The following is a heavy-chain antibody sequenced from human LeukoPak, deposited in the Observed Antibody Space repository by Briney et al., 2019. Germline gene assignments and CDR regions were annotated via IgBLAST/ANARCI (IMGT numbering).Heavy chain of an antibody. CDR3: ARGIRRGSGYPLAY. V-gene: IGHV1-8*01. J-gene: IGHJ4*02. Sequence: GASVKVSCKASGYTFTSYDINWVRQATGQGLEWVGWMNPNSGNTGYAQKFQGRVTMTRNTYISTAYMELSSLTSEDTAVYYCARGIRRGSGYPLAYWGQGTLVTVSS. CDR2: MNPNSGNT. CDR1: GYTFTSYD. D-gene: IGHD3-22*01.